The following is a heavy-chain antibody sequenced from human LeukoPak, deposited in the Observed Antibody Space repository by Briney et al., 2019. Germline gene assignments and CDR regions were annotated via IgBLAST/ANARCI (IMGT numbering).Heavy chain of an antibody. CDR3: ARDSVGCSSTNCPNDYYYYYMDV. V-gene: IGHV1-18*01. J-gene: IGHJ6*03. D-gene: IGHD2-2*01. Sequence: ASVKVSCKASGYTFTSYGISWVRLAPGQGLEWMGWISAYNGNTNYAQKLQGRVTMTTDTSTSTAYMELRSLRSDDTAVYYCARDSVGCSSTNCPNDYYYYYMDVWGKGTTVTISS. CDR1: GYTFTSYG. CDR2: ISAYNGNT.